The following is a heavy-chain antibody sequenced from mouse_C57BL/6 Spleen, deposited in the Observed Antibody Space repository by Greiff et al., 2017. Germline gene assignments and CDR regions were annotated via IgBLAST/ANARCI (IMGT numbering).Heavy chain of an antibody. J-gene: IGHJ1*03. D-gene: IGHD1-1*01. CDR3: ARDYGGYFDV. CDR2: IYPGDGDT. V-gene: IGHV1-82*01. CDR1: GYAFSSSW. Sequence: VQLQQSGPELVKPGASVKISCKASGYAFSSSWMNWVKQRPGKGLEWIGRIYPGDGDTNYNGKFKGKATLTADKSSSTAYMQRSSLTSEDSAVYFCARDYGGYFDVWGTGTTVTVSS.